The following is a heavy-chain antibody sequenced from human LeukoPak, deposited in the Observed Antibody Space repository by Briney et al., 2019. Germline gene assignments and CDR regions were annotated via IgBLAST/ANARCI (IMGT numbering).Heavy chain of an antibody. D-gene: IGHD3-10*01. J-gene: IGHJ4*02. CDR1: GFTFSSYA. CDR2: ISYDGSNK. CDR3: ARDGYYYGSGSYIGY. Sequence: GGSLRLSCAASGFTFSSYAMHWVRQAPGKGLEWLAVISYDGSNKYYADSVKGRFTISRDNSKNTLYLQMNSLRAEDTAVYYCARDGYYYGSGSYIGYWGQGTLVTVSS. V-gene: IGHV3-30-3*01.